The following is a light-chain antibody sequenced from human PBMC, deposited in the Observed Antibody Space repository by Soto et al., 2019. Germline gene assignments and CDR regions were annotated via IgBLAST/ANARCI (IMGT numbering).Light chain of an antibody. CDR3: GTWDSSLSAGV. CDR2: QNN. CDR1: SSNIGNNF. J-gene: IGLJ1*01. Sequence: QSVLTQPPSVSTAPGQKVTISCSRGSSNIGNNFVSWYQQLPGTAPKHLIYQNNKRPSGIPDRFSGSKSGTSATLAITGLQTGDEADYYCGTWDSSLSAGVFGTGTKVTVL. V-gene: IGLV1-51*02.